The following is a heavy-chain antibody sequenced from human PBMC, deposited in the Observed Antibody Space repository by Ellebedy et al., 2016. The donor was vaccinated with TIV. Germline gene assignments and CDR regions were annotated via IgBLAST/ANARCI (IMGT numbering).Heavy chain of an antibody. CDR2: MSPAGSDE. V-gene: IGHV3-30*01. CDR1: GFSFSHYA. Sequence: GESLKISCAASGFSFSHYAIHWVRQAPAKGLEWVALMSPAGSDEYYADSMEGRFTISRDNSKNTLFLQMNSLRPDDTAVYYCVRGYGSESMFDYWGQGTRVTVSS. D-gene: IGHD3-10*01. J-gene: IGHJ4*02. CDR3: VRGYGSESMFDY.